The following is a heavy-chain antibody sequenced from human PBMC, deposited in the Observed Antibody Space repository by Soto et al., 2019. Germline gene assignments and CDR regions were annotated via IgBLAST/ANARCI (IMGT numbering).Heavy chain of an antibody. V-gene: IGHV3-23*01. CDR1: GFTFSSYA. CDR3: AKDPVDYGSGSPNWFDP. CDR2: ISGSGGST. D-gene: IGHD3-10*01. J-gene: IGHJ5*02. Sequence: GGSLRLSCAASGFTFSSYAMSWVRQAPGKGREWVSAISGSGGSTYYADSVKGRFTISRDNSKNTLYLQMNSLRAEDTAVYYCAKDPVDYGSGSPNWFDPWGQGTLVTVSS.